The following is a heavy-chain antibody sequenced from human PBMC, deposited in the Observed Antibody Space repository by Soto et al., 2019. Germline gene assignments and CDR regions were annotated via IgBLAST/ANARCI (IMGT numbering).Heavy chain of an antibody. V-gene: IGHV4-59*01. CDR3: AIAEWLPKTPQGYYYYYGMDV. CDR1: GGSISSYY. CDR2: IYYSGST. J-gene: IGHJ6*02. D-gene: IGHD3-3*01. Sequence: PSETLSLTCTVSGGSISSYYWSWIRQPPGKGLEWIGYIYYSGSTNYNPSPKSRVTISVDTSKNQFSLKLSSVTAADTAVYYCAIAEWLPKTPQGYYYYYGMDVWGQGTTVTVSS.